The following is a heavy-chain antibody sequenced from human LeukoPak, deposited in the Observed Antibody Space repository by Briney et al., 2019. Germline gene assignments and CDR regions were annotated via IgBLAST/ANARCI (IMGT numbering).Heavy chain of an antibody. J-gene: IGHJ5*02. Sequence: PSETLSLTCTVSGGSISNYYWSWIRQPPGKGLEWIGYIYYSGSTNYNPSLKSRVTISVDTSKNQFSLKLSSVTAADTAVYYCARVTGGQVGVPTPPWFDPWGQGTLVTVSS. D-gene: IGHD1-26*01. CDR2: IYYSGST. CDR1: GGSISNYY. V-gene: IGHV4-59*01. CDR3: ARVTGGQVGVPTPPWFDP.